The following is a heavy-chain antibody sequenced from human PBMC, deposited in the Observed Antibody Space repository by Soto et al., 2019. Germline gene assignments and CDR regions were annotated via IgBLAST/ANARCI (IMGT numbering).Heavy chain of an antibody. D-gene: IGHD1-1*01. Sequence: EVQLVESGGGLVQPGGSLKLSCAASGFTFSGSAMHWVRQASGKGLEWVGRIRSKANSYATAYAASVKGRFTISRDDSKNTAYLQMNSLKTEDTAVYYCTRHGVGWNDGIDYWGQGTLVTVSS. V-gene: IGHV3-73*01. CDR2: IRSKANSYAT. CDR1: GFTFSGSA. CDR3: TRHGVGWNDGIDY. J-gene: IGHJ4*02.